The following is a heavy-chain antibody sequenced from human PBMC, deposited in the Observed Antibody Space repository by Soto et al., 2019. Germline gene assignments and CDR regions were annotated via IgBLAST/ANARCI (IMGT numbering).Heavy chain of an antibody. Sequence: QVQLVESGGGVVQPGRSLRLSCAASGFTFSSYGMHWVRQAPGKGLEWVAVISYDGSNKYYADSVKGRFTISRDNSKNTLYLQMNSLRAEDTAVYYWAKDASSGWSGPPSNWGQGTLVTVSS. V-gene: IGHV3-30*18. D-gene: IGHD6-19*01. CDR2: ISYDGSNK. J-gene: IGHJ4*02. CDR3: AKDASSGWSGPPSN. CDR1: GFTFSSYG.